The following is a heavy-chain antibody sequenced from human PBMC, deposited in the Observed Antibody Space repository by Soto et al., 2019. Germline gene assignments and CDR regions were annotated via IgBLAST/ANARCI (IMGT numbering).Heavy chain of an antibody. CDR3: ARGLVPHKASPFDP. V-gene: IGHV1-69*13. Sequence: SVKVSCKASGGTFSSYAISWVRQAPGQGLEWMGGVIPIFGTANYAQKFQGRVTITADESTSTAYMELSSLRSEDTAVYYCARGLVPHKASPFDPWGQGTLVTVSS. CDR2: VIPIFGTA. D-gene: IGHD2-2*01. J-gene: IGHJ5*02. CDR1: GGTFSSYA.